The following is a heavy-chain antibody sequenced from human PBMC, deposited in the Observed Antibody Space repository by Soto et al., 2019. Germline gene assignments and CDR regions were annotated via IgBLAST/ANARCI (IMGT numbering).Heavy chain of an antibody. J-gene: IGHJ3*02. CDR3: ARDILTGGDAFDI. CDR2: ISAYNGNT. Sequence: ASVKVSCKASGYTFTSYGISWVRRAPGQGLEWMGWISAYNGNTNHAQKLQGRVTMTTDTSTSTAYMELRSLRSDDTAVYYCARDILTGGDAFDIWGQGTMVTVSS. CDR1: GYTFTSYG. D-gene: IGHD3-9*01. V-gene: IGHV1-18*01.